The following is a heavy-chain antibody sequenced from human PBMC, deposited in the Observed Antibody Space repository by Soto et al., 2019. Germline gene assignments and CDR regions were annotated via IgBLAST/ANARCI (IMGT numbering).Heavy chain of an antibody. CDR1: GFTFSSYG. D-gene: IGHD6-19*01. V-gene: IGHV3-30*18. J-gene: IGHJ4*01. CDR2: ISYDGSDK. Sequence: QVQLVESGGGVVQPGRSLRLSCAASGFTFSSYGMHGVRQAPGKGLEWVAVISYDGSDKYYADSVKGRFTISRDNSKNTLNLQMNSLRAEDTSVYYCAKTRSSGWTPIDYWGHGTLVTVSS. CDR3: AKTRSSGWTPIDY.